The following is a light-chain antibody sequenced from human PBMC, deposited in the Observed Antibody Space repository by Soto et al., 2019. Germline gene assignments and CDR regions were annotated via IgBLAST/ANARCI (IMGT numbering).Light chain of an antibody. CDR3: QQYNNWPSHIT. V-gene: IGKV3-15*01. J-gene: IGKJ3*01. CDR1: QSVSSN. CDR2: GAS. Sequence: EIVMTQSPATLSVSPRERATLSCRASQSVSSNLAWYQQKPGQAPRLLIYGASTRATGVPARFSGSGSGTEFTLTISSLQSEDFAVYYCQQYNNWPSHITFGPGTKVDIK.